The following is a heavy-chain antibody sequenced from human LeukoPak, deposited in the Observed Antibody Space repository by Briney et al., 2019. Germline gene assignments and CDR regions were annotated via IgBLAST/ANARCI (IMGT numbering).Heavy chain of an antibody. V-gene: IGHV3-21*01. D-gene: IGHD1-1*01. J-gene: IGHJ4*02. CDR3: ARDVETGTTGY. CDR2: ISSSSSYI. Sequence: GGSLRLSCAASGFTFSSYSMNRVRQAPGKGLEWVSSISSSSSYIYYADSVKGRFTISRDNAKNSLYLQMNSLRAEDTAVYYCARDVETGTTGYWGQGTLVTVSS. CDR1: GFTFSSYS.